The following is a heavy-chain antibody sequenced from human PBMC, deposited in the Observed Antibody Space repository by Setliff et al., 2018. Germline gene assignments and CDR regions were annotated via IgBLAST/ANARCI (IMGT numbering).Heavy chain of an antibody. CDR3: AREPHDSSGPDY. D-gene: IGHD3-22*01. J-gene: IGHJ4*02. CDR2: IYSGDRST. Sequence: GGSLRLSCAASGFTFTDYAMSWVRQAPGKGLEWVSTIYSGDRSTFYTDSVKGRFTISRDNAKKSLYLQMNSLRAEDTAVYYCAREPHDSSGPDYWGQGTPVTVSS. CDR1: GFTFTDYA. V-gene: IGHV3-23*03.